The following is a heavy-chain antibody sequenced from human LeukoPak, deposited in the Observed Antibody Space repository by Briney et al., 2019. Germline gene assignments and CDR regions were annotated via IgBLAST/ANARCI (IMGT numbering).Heavy chain of an antibody. J-gene: IGHJ4*02. CDR3: ARVAVVRDYFDY. D-gene: IGHD4-23*01. CDR1: GGSISSGSYY. CDR2: IYTSGST. Sequence: PSQTLSLTCTVSGGSISSGSYYWSWIRQPAGKGLEWIGRIYTSGSTNYNPSLKSRVTISVDTSKNQFSLKLSSVTAADTAVYYCARVAVVRDYFDYWGQGTLVTVSS. V-gene: IGHV4-61*02.